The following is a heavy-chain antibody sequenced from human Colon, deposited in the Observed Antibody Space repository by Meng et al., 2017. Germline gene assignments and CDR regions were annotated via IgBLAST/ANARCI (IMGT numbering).Heavy chain of an antibody. J-gene: IGHJ5*02. CDR3: ARVGPGELPNFFDP. CDR1: GGSISSGDW. CDR2: IDHTGNT. V-gene: IGHV4-4*02. Sequence: QVQLQESGPGLVKPSQTLSLTCTVSGGSISSGDWWSWVRQPPGKGLEWIAEIDHTGNTNYNPSLKSRVTISVDKSKNQFSLKLSFMTAADTAVYYCARVGPGELPNFFDPWGQGTLVTVSS. D-gene: IGHD1-7*01.